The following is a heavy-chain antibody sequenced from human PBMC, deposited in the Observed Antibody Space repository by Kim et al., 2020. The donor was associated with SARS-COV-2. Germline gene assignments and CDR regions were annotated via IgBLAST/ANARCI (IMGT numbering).Heavy chain of an antibody. CDR2: INHSGST. V-gene: IGHV4-34*01. CDR1: GGSFSGYY. J-gene: IGHJ4*02. CDR3: ARGGRSGVSGRWELSGLRY. Sequence: SETLSLTCAVYGGSFSGYYWSWIRQPPGKGLEWIGEINHSGSTNYNPSLKSRVTISVDTSKNQFSLKLSSVTAADTAVYYCARGGRSGVSGRWELSGLRYWGQGTLVTVSS. D-gene: IGHD1-26*01.